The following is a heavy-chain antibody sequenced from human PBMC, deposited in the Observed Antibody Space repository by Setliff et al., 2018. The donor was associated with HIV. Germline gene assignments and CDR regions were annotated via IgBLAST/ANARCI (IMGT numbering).Heavy chain of an antibody. D-gene: IGHD2-2*01. CDR2: IYYSGSA. J-gene: IGHJ5*02. CDR1: GGSISSSSYY. Sequence: SETLCLTCTVSGGSISSSSYYWGWIRQPPGKGLEWIGSIYYSGSAYYSPSLKSRVTISVDTSKNQFSLKLSSVTAADTAVYYCARRKGYCSGPSCLEFSWFDPWGQGTLVTVSS. CDR3: ARRKGYCSGPSCLEFSWFDP. V-gene: IGHV4-39*01.